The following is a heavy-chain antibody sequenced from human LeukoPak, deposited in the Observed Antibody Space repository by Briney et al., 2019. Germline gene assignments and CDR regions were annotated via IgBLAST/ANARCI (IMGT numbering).Heavy chain of an antibody. CDR3: ARAMVRGVILNWFDP. CDR2: VYYSGST. D-gene: IGHD3-10*01. CDR1: GGSLSSTSHY. J-gene: IGHJ5*02. Sequence: SETLSLTCTVSGGSLSSTSHYWAWIRQPPGKGLEWVGSVYYSGSTYYNPSLKSRVTVSIDMSKNQFSLKLSSVTAADTAVYYCARAMVRGVILNWFDPWGQGTLVTVSS. V-gene: IGHV4-39*07.